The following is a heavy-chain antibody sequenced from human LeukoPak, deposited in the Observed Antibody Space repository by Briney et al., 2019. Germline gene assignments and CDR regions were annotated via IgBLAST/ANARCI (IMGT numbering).Heavy chain of an antibody. Sequence: PGGSLRLSCAASGFTVSNNYMSWVRQAPGEGLEWVSIIYSGGNTYYADSVKGRFTISRDNSKNTLYLQMNSLRPEDTAVYYCARVAYGDYFHFYYYVDVWGTGTTVTVSS. CDR3: ARVAYGDYFHFYYYVDV. D-gene: IGHD4-17*01. J-gene: IGHJ6*03. CDR2: IYSGGNT. V-gene: IGHV3-66*02. CDR1: GFTVSNNY.